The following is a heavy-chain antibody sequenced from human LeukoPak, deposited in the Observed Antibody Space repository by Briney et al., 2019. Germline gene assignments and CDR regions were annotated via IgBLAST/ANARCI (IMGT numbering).Heavy chain of an antibody. J-gene: IGHJ4*02. CDR3: ARVGYYYGSIAYDY. Sequence: SETLSLTCTVSGGSISSYYWSWIRQPAGKGLEWIGRIYTSGSTNYNPSLKSRVTMSVDTSKNQFSLKLSSVTAADTAVYYCARVGYYYGSIAYDYWGQGTLVTVSS. V-gene: IGHV4-4*07. CDR1: GGSISSYY. D-gene: IGHD3-10*01. CDR2: IYTSGST.